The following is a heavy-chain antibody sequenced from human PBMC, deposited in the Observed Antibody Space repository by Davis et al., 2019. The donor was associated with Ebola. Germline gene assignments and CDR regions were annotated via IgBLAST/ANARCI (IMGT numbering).Heavy chain of an antibody. D-gene: IGHD6-19*01. CDR2: FNPSGGSR. Sequence: ASVKVSCKASGYTFTNYYIHWVRQAPGEGLEWMGIFNPSGGSRTYAQKFQGRVTMTRDMSTSTVYMELSSLRSEDTAIYYCARVSSGDWYRGALDYWGQGTLVTVSS. J-gene: IGHJ4*02. CDR1: GYTFTNYY. V-gene: IGHV1-46*01. CDR3: ARVSSGDWYRGALDY.